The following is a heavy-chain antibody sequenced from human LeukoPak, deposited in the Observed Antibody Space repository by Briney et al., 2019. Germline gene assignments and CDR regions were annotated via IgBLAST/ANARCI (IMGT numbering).Heavy chain of an antibody. V-gene: IGHV3-23*01. CDR2: ISGSGGST. CDR1: GFTFSSYA. J-gene: IGHJ4*02. D-gene: IGHD2-2*01. CDR3: AKGADIVVVPAAMGGYYFDY. Sequence: PGGSLRLSCAASGFTFSSYAMSWVRQAPGKGLEWVSAISGSGGSTYYADSVKGRFTISRDNSKNTLYLQMNSLRAEDTAVYYCAKGADIVVVPAAMGGYYFDYWGQGTLVTVSS.